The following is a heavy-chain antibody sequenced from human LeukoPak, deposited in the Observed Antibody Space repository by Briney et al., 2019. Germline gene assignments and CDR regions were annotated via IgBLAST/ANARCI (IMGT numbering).Heavy chain of an antibody. CDR2: ISSSSSYI. CDR3: ASGDRSGYYAPFDY. J-gene: IGHJ4*02. CDR1: GFTFSSYS. Sequence: GSLILSCAASGFTFSSYSMNWVRQAPGKGLEWVSSISSSSSYIYYADSVKGRFTISRDNAKNSLYLQMNSLRAEDTAVYYCASGDRSGYYAPFDYWGQGTLVTVSS. D-gene: IGHD3-22*01. V-gene: IGHV3-21*01.